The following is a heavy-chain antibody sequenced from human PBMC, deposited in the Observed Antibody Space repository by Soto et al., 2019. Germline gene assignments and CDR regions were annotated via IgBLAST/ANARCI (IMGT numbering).Heavy chain of an antibody. J-gene: IGHJ4*02. Sequence: QVQLQESGPGLVKPSQTLSLTCTVSGGSINSGGYCWSWIRQHPGKGLDWIGCISYGGSTSYNPSLKSRVTIYVDTSKNQFSRMLTSATAADTAGYYCSRGILVWGQGALITVSS. CDR3: SRGILV. D-gene: IGHD5-18*01. V-gene: IGHV4-31*03. CDR1: GGSINSGGYC. CDR2: ISYGGST.